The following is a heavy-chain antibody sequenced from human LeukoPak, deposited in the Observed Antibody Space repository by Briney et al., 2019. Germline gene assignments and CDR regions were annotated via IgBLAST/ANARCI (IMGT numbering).Heavy chain of an antibody. D-gene: IGHD3-10*01. CDR2: IYYSGST. CDR3: ARAYYYYGSGSENNAFDI. J-gene: IGHJ3*02. V-gene: IGHV4-38-2*02. Sequence: PSETLSLTCTVSGYSISSGYYWGWIRQPPGKGLEWIGSIYYSGSTYYNPSLKSRVTISVDKSKNQFSLKLSSVTAADTAVYYCARAYYYYGSGSENNAFDIWGQGTMVTVSS. CDR1: GYSISSGYY.